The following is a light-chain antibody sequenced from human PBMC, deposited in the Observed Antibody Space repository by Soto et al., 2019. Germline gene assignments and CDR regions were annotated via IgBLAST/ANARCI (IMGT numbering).Light chain of an antibody. CDR3: QQGKSFPLT. V-gene: IGKV1-12*01. J-gene: IGKJ4*01. CDR1: QDINKW. Sequence: DSQMTQSPSSVSASVGDRVTITCRASQDINKWLAWYQQKPGLAPNLVIYTASRLHGGGPSRFSGSASGTDFTLTISSLQPEDVATYYCQQGKSFPLTFGGGTKV. CDR2: TAS.